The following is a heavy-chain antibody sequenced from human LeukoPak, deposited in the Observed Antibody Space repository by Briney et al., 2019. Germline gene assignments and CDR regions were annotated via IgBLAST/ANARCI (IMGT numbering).Heavy chain of an antibody. Sequence: PGGSLRLSCAASGFTFYDYGMSWVRHAPGKGLEWVSGINWNGGSTGYADSVKGRFTISRDNAKNSLYLQMNSLRAEDTALYYCARVWSYDSSGYIDYWGQGTLVTVSS. CDR3: ARVWSYDSSGYIDY. CDR1: GFTFYDYG. J-gene: IGHJ4*02. V-gene: IGHV3-20*04. CDR2: INWNGGST. D-gene: IGHD3-22*01.